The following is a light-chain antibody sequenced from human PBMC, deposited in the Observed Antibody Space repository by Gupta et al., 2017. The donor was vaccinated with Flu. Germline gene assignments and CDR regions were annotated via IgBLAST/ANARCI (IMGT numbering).Light chain of an antibody. V-gene: IGKV1-33*01. CDR2: DAS. J-gene: IGKJ5*01. CDR3: QQYNTLLT. CDR1: KDISNY. Sequence: DIQMTQSPSSLSASVGDRVTITCQASKDISNYLNWYQQKPGKAPKLLIYDASKLETGAPSRFGGSGSGTDFTFTSSSLQAEDVAKYYWQQYNTLLTFGQGTQVEIK.